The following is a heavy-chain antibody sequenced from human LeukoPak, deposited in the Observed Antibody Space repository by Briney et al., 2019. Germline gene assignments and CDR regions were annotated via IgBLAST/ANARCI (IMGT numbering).Heavy chain of an antibody. CDR1: GYTFTGYY. CDR2: INPNSGGT. Sequence: ASVKASCKASGYTFTGYYMHWVRQAPGQGLEWMGWINPNSGGTNYAQKFQGRVTMTRDTSISTAYMELSRLRSDDTAVYYCARDKYDFWSGPDYWGQGTLVTVSS. J-gene: IGHJ4*02. V-gene: IGHV1-2*02. D-gene: IGHD3-3*01. CDR3: ARDKYDFWSGPDY.